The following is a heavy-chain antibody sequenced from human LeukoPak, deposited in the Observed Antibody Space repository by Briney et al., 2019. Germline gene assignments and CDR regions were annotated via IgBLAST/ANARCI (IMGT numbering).Heavy chain of an antibody. V-gene: IGHV3-33*01. CDR3: ARDRWFGELFGYYFDY. J-gene: IGHJ4*02. Sequence: QPGGSVRLSCAESGFTFSSYGMHWVRQAPGKGLEWVAVIWYDGSNKYYADSVKGRFTISRDNSKNTLYLQMNSLRAEDTAVYYCARDRWFGELFGYYFDYWGQGTLVTVSS. D-gene: IGHD3-10*01. CDR1: GFTFSSYG. CDR2: IWYDGSNK.